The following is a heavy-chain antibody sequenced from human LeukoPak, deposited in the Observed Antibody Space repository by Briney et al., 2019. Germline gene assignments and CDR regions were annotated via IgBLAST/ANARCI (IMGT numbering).Heavy chain of an antibody. V-gene: IGHV1-69*04. CDR3: ARGAWRYCSGGSCDDAFDI. D-gene: IGHD2-15*01. J-gene: IGHJ3*02. CDR1: GGTFSSYA. Sequence: ASVKVSCKTSGGTFSSYAISWVSQAPGQGLEWMGRIIPILGIANYAQKFQGRVTITADKSTSTAYMELSSLRSEDTAVYYCARGAWRYCSGGSCDDAFDIWGQGTMVTVSS. CDR2: IIPILGIA.